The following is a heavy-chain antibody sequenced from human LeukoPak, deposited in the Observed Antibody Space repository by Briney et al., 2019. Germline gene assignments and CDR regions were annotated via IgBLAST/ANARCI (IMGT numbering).Heavy chain of an antibody. V-gene: IGHV3-30*02. CDR2: IRYDGSNK. CDR1: GFTFSSYG. J-gene: IGHJ4*02. D-gene: IGHD3-22*01. Sequence: PGGSLRLSCAASGFTFSSYGMHWVRQAPGKGLEWVAFIRYDGSNKYYADSVKGRFTISRDNSKNTLYLQMNSLRAEDTAVYYCAKDSIPYNFYYDGSGQGLFDYWARGTLVTVPS. CDR3: AKDSIPYNFYYDGSGQGLFDY.